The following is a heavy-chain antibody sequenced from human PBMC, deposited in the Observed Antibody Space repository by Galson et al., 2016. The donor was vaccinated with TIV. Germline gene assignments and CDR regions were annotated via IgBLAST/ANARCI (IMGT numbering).Heavy chain of an antibody. J-gene: IGHJ4*02. D-gene: IGHD6-19*01. CDR3: ATRSVWAPR. Sequence: SLRLSCAASGFTVSNNYMSWVRQAPGKGLEWVSLIYSGGGTAYADSVKGRFTVSRDSSKNSLYLQMDSLRAEDTAVCYCATRSVWAPRWGQGTLVTVSS. V-gene: IGHV3-53*01. CDR1: GFTVSNNY. CDR2: IYSGGGT.